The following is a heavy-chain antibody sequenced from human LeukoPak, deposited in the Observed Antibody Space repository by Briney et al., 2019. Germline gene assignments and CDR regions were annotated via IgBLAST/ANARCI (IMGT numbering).Heavy chain of an antibody. CDR2: IYYSGST. CDR3: ARRRDYHILTGYYTAPFDI. V-gene: IGHV4-59*08. D-gene: IGHD3-9*01. J-gene: IGHJ3*02. CDR1: GGSISAYL. Sequence: SETLSLTCTVSGGSISAYLWSWIRQPPGKGLEWIGYIYYSGSTNYNPSLESRVTISVDTSKNQFSLKLSSVTAADTAVYYCARRRDYHILTGYYTAPFDIWGQGTMVTVSS.